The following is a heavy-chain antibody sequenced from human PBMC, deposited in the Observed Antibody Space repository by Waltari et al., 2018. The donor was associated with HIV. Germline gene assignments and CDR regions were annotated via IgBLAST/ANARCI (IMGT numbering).Heavy chain of an antibody. Sequence: EVQLVESGGGGVQPGGSLRLACAASGVRFSSYWMGWVRQAPGKGLEWVANIKQDGSEKYYLDSVKDRFTISRDNAKNSLFLQMNSLSADDTAIYYCARLGGHNSPFGYWGQGALVTVS. J-gene: IGHJ4*02. CDR2: IKQDGSEK. CDR3: ARLGGHNSPFGY. V-gene: IGHV3-7*01. D-gene: IGHD3-16*01. CDR1: GVRFSSYW.